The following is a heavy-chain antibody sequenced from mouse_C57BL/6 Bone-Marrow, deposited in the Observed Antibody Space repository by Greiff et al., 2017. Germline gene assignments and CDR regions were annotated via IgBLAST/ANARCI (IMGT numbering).Heavy chain of an antibody. CDR1: GYAFSSSW. J-gene: IGHJ2*01. V-gene: IGHV1-82*01. CDR3: ARGGYY. CDR2: IYPGDGDT. Sequence: QVQLKESGPELVKPGASVKISCKASGYAFSSSWMNWVKQRPGKGLEGIGRIYPGDGDTNYNGKFKGKATLTADKSSSTAYMQLSSLTSEDSAVYFCARGGYYWGQGTTLTVSS.